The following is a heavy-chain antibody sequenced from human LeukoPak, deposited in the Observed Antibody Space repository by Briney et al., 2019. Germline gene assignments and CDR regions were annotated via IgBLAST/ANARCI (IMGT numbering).Heavy chain of an antibody. CDR1: GGTFSSYA. J-gene: IGHJ4*02. CDR2: IIPIFVTA. CDR3: ARDEGYCGGDCYSSGFDY. Sequence: SVKVSCKASGGTFSSYAISWVRQAPGQVLEWMGRIIPIFVTANYAQKFQGRVTITTDESTSTAYMELSSLRSEDTAVYYCARDEGYCGGDCYSSGFDYWGQGTLVTVSS. V-gene: IGHV1-69*05. D-gene: IGHD2-21*02.